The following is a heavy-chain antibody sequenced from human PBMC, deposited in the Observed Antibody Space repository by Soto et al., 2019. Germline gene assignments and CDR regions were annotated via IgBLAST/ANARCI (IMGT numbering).Heavy chain of an antibody. V-gene: IGHV1-18*01. CDR1: GYTFAHFG. J-gene: IGHJ3*01. Sequence: QVQLVQSGAEVKKPGASVRVSCRASGYTFAHFGINWVRQAPGQGLEWIGWSSPSNAEPKYAQRVQGRLTMTTDISTSTAYMELRSLRSDDTAVYYCARELRRACDVWGQGTGVTVSS. CDR2: SSPSNAEP. CDR3: ARELRRACDV. D-gene: IGHD2-15*01.